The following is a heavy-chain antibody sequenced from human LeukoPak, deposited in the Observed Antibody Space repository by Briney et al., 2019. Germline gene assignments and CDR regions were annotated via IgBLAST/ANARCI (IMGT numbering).Heavy chain of an antibody. CDR2: IYHSGSP. D-gene: IGHD5-18*01. V-gene: IGHV4-38-2*02. Sequence: PSETLSLTCTVSGYSISSGYYWGWIRQPPGKGLEWIGSIYHSGSPYYNPSLKSRVTISVDTSKNQFSLKLSSVTAADTAVYYCALGGYSYGIDYWGQGTLVTVSS. CDR1: GYSISSGYY. J-gene: IGHJ4*02. CDR3: ALGGYSYGIDY.